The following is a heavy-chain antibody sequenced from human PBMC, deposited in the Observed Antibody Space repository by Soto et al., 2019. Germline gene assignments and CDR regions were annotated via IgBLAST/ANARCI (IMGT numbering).Heavy chain of an antibody. CDR2: INPSGGST. D-gene: IGHD3-22*01. CDR3: ARSYYDSSGYYFLHFDY. CDR1: GYTFTSYY. Sequence: VQLVQSGAEVKKPGASVKVSCKASGYTFTSYYMHWVRQAPGQGLEWMGIINPSGGSTSYAQKFQGRVTMTRDTSTSTVYMELSSLRSEDKAVYYCARSYYDSSGYYFLHFDYWGQGTLVTVSS. V-gene: IGHV1-46*03. J-gene: IGHJ4*02.